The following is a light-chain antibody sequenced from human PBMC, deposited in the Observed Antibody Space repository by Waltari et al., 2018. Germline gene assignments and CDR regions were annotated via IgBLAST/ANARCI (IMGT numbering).Light chain of an antibody. CDR3: SSYAGGNNLL. CDR1: HSDVGRYDY. J-gene: IGLJ2*01. V-gene: IGLV2-23*02. Sequence: QSALTQPASVSGSPGQSLTIPCSGTHSDVGRYDYVSWYQHHPGKAPKLIIYDVTKGPSGVSNRFSGSKSGNTASLTISGLQAEDEADYYCSSYAGGNNLLFGGGTKVTVL. CDR2: DVT.